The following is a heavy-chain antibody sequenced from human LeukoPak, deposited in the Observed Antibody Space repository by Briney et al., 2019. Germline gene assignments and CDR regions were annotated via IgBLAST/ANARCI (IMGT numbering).Heavy chain of an antibody. CDR3: ARGTFGVVISPAYYYYGMDV. CDR1: GFTFSSYA. Sequence: GGSLRLSCAASGFTFSSYAMHWVRQAPGKGLDWVAVISYDGTNKYYADSVKGRFTISRDNSKNTLYLQMNSLRAEDTAVYYCARGTFGVVISPAYYYYGMDVWGQGTTVTVSS. V-gene: IGHV3-30*04. J-gene: IGHJ6*02. D-gene: IGHD3-3*01. CDR2: ISYDGTNK.